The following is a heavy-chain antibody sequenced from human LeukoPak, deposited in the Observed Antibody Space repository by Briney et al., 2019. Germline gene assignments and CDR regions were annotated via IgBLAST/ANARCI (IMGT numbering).Heavy chain of an antibody. J-gene: IGHJ5*02. Sequence: GGSLRLSCAASGFTVSSNYMSWVRQAPGKGLDWVSVIYSGGSTYYADSVKGRFTISRDNSKNTLYLHMNRLRAEDTAVYYCARIVVNSIAVAHWFDPWGQGTLVTVSS. CDR3: ARIVVNSIAVAHWFDP. V-gene: IGHV3-53*01. CDR1: GFTVSSNY. CDR2: IYSGGST. D-gene: IGHD6-19*01.